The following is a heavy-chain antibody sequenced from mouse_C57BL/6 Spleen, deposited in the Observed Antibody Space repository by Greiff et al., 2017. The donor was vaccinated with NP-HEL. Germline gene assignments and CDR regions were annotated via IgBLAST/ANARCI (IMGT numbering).Heavy chain of an antibody. CDR2: SRNKANDYTT. D-gene: IGHD2-5*01. V-gene: IGHV7-1*01. Sequence: EVKLVESGGGLVQSGRSLRLSCATSGFTFSDFYMEWVRQAPGKGLEWIAASRNKANDYTTEYSASVKGRFIVSRDTSQSILYLQMNALRAEDTAIYYCARDYSIYVDYWGQGTTLTVSS. CDR1: GFTFSDFY. CDR3: ARDYSIYVDY. J-gene: IGHJ2*01.